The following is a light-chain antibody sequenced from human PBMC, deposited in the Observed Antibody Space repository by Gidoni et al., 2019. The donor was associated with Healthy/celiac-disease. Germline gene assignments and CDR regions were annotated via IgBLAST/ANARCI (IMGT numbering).Light chain of an antibody. CDR3: QQYYSYPWT. V-gene: IGKV1-8*01. J-gene: IGKJ1*01. Sequence: DPVSITCRASQGISSYLAWYQQKPGKAPKLLIYAASTLQSGVPSRFSGSGSGTDFTLTISCLQSEDFATYYCQQYYSYPWTFXXXTKVEIK. CDR1: QGISSY. CDR2: AAS.